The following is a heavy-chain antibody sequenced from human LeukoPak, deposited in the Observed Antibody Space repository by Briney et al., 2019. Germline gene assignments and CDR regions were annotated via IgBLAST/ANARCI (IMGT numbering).Heavy chain of an antibody. Sequence: GGTLRLSCVASGFSVSSYYMSWVRHAPGKRLEWVSYITGSGNDIYYADSVKGRFTISRDNAKNPLYLQMNSLRAEDTAVYYCARVTTMTNFNFDYWGQGTLVTVSS. V-gene: IGHV3-11*04. CDR2: ITGSGNDI. CDR1: GFSVSSYY. D-gene: IGHD4-17*01. CDR3: ARVTTMTNFNFDY. J-gene: IGHJ4*02.